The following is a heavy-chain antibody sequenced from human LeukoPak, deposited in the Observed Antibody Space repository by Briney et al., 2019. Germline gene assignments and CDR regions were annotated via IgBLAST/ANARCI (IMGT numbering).Heavy chain of an antibody. Sequence: SETLSLTCTVSGGSISSGGYYWSWIRQPPGKGLEWIGYIYYSGSTYYNPSLKSRVTISVDTSKNQFSLKLSSVTAADTAVYYCARAYEESPFDYWGQGTLVTVSS. J-gene: IGHJ4*02. CDR2: IYYSGST. CDR1: GGSISSGGYY. D-gene: IGHD3-16*01. CDR3: ARAYEESPFDY. V-gene: IGHV4-30-4*08.